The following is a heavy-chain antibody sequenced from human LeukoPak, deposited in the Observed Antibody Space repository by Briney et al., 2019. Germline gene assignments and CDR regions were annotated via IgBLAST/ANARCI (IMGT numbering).Heavy chain of an antibody. Sequence: GGSLRLSCAASGFTFFSYWMRWVRQAPGKGLEWVAFIRYNGDNQYYADSVKGRFTISRDNSKNTLYLQMNSLKGDDTAVYYCAKDSAFYYIDVWGKGTTVIISS. CDR3: AKDSAFYYIDV. D-gene: IGHD3-10*01. CDR1: GFTFFSYW. CDR2: IRYNGDNQ. J-gene: IGHJ6*03. V-gene: IGHV3-30*02.